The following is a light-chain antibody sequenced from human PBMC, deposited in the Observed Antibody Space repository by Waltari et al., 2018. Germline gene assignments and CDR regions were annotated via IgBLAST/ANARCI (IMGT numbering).Light chain of an antibody. V-gene: IGKV1-9*01. Sequence: IQSTQAPSSRSASVGDTFTITCRASKDISSYFAWYQQKPEQAPKILISAAFTLQSGVPPRFSGSGSGADFTLTISSLQPEDFATYYCQQFKTYPLTFGQGTRLEIK. CDR2: AAF. J-gene: IGKJ5*01. CDR3: QQFKTYPLT. CDR1: KDISSY.